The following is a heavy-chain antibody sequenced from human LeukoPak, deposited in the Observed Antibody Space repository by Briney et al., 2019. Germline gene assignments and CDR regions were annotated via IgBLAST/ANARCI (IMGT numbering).Heavy chain of an antibody. CDR1: GYTFTSYY. CDR2: INPSGGST. V-gene: IGHV1-46*01. D-gene: IGHD5-18*01. J-gene: IGHJ4*02. Sequence: ASVKVSCKASGYTFTSYYMHWVRQAPGQGLEWMGIINPSGGSTSYAQKFQGRVTMTRDMSTSTVYMELSSLRSVDTAVYYCARSISAMALDYWGQGTLVTVSS. CDR3: ARSISAMALDY.